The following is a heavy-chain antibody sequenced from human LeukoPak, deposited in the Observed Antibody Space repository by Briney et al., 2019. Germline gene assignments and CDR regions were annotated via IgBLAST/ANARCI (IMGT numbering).Heavy chain of an antibody. CDR1: GYSISSGYY. CDR3: TRHRYYYYYMDV. V-gene: IGHV4-38-2*02. J-gene: IGHJ6*03. CDR2: IYYSGST. Sequence: SETLSLTCTVSGYSISSGYYRGWIRQSPGKGLEWIGSIYYSGSTYYNPSLKSRVTISVDTSKNQFSLKLSSVTAADTAVYYCTRHRYYYYYMDVWGKGTTVTISS.